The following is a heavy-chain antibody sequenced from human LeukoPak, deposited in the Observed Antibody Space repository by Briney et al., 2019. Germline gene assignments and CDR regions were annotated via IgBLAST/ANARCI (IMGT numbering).Heavy chain of an antibody. CDR3: VGGSLDY. CDR1: GFTFSSYA. D-gene: IGHD3-10*01. Sequence: GGSLRLSCAASGFTFSSYAMHWVRQAPGMGLEWVAVISYDGSNKYYADSVKGRFTISRDNSKNTLYLQMNSLRAEDTAVYYCVGGSLDYWGQGTLVTVSS. V-gene: IGHV3-30-3*01. J-gene: IGHJ4*02. CDR2: ISYDGSNK.